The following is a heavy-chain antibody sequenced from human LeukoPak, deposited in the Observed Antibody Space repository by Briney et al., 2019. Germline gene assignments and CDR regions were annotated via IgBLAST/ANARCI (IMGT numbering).Heavy chain of an antibody. D-gene: IGHD3-16*01. CDR1: GYTFASSY. Sequence: GTSVKVSCKASGYTFASSYMHWLRQPPGQGLEGMGIINPSGGSTSYAQKFQGRVTMTRDTSTSTAYMELRSLRSEDTAVYYCARVRGSLYKYYFDYWGQGTLVTVSS. CDR2: INPSGGST. CDR3: ARVRGSLYKYYFDY. J-gene: IGHJ4*02. V-gene: IGHV1-46*01.